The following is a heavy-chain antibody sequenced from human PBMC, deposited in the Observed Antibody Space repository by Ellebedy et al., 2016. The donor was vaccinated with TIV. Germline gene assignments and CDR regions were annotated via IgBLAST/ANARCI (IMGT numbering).Heavy chain of an antibody. J-gene: IGHJ4*02. Sequence: GESLKISCAASGFTFSFYWMGWVRQAPGKGLEWVAVISYDESHKYYTESVKGRFTISRDNSKNTVSLQMNSLRTEDTAIYYCAGGELLSLFDYWGQGTLVIVSS. CDR2: ISYDESHK. D-gene: IGHD3-10*01. CDR3: AGGELLSLFDY. CDR1: GFTFSFYW. V-gene: IGHV3-30*03.